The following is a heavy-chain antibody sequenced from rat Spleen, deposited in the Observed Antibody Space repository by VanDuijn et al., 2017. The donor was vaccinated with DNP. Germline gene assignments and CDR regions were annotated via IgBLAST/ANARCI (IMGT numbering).Heavy chain of an antibody. CDR2: ISYSGST. Sequence: EVQLQESGPGLVKPSQSLSLTCSVTGYSISSNYWGWIRKFPGNKMEWMGYISYSGSTRYNPSLKSRISITRDTSENQFFLQLNSITTEDTATYYCARGLNYGGYNYYWYFDFWGPGTMVTVSS. CDR3: ARGLNYGGYNYYWYFDF. J-gene: IGHJ1*01. CDR1: GYSISSNY. D-gene: IGHD1-11*01. V-gene: IGHV3-1*01.